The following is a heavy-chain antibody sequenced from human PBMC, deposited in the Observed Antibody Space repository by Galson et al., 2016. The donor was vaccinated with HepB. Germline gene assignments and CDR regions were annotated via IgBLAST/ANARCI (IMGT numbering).Heavy chain of an antibody. CDR3: ARYYEFWCGQYYFDY. CDR1: GFTFSTYT. V-gene: IGHV3-21*01. J-gene: IGHJ4*02. D-gene: IGHD3-3*01. CDR2: ISTSRYI. Sequence: SLRLSCAASGFTFSTYTMNWVRQAPGKGLEWVSSISTSRYIYYADSVKGRFAISRDNAKNSVFLQMNSLRAEDTAVYYWARYYEFWCGQYYFDYWGQGTLVTVSS.